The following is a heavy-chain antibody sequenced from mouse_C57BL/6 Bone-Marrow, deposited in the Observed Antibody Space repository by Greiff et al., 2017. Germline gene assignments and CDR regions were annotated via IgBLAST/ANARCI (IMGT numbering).Heavy chain of an antibody. CDR3: ARIDYYGSTHCYFDV. CDR1: GFSLSTFGMG. J-gene: IGHJ1*03. Sequence: QVTLKESGPGILQPSQTLSLTCSFSGFSLSTFGMGVGWHRQPSGKGLEWLAHIWWDDDKYYNPALKSRPTISKDTSKNQVFLKIANVDTADTATYYCARIDYYGSTHCYFDVWGTGTTVTVSS. V-gene: IGHV8-8*01. D-gene: IGHD1-1*01. CDR2: IWWDDDK.